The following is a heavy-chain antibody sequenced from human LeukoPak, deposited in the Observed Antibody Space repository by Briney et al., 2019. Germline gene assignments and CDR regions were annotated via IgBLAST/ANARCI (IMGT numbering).Heavy chain of an antibody. CDR3: AKDRDWNAHYFDY. V-gene: IGHV3-7*03. J-gene: IGHJ4*02. D-gene: IGHD1-1*01. Sequence: PGGSLRLSCAASGFTFSSYWMSWVRQPPGKGLEWVANIKQDGTEKYYVDSVKGRFTISRDNSKNTLYLQMNSLRAEGTAVYYCAKDRDWNAHYFDYWGQGTLVTVSS. CDR2: IKQDGTEK. CDR1: GFTFSSYW.